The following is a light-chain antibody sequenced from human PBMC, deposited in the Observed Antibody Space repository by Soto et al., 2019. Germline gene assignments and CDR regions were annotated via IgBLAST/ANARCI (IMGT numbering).Light chain of an antibody. CDR1: QSVSSN. J-gene: IGKJ1*01. V-gene: IGKV3-15*01. CDR2: GAS. Sequence: EIVMTQSPATLSVSPGERATLSCRSSQSVSSNLAWYQQKPGQAPRLLIYGASPRATGIPARFSGSGSGTEFTLNISSLQSEDFAVYYCQQYNNWWTFGQGTKVEIK. CDR3: QQYNNWWT.